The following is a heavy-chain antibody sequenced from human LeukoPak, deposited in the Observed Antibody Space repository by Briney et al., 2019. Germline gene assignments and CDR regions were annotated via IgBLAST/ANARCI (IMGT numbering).Heavy chain of an antibody. CDR2: MYHSGIT. Sequence: SETLSLTCTVSGYSISSGYYWGWIRQSPGKGLGWIGIMYHSGITHYNPSLKSRLTMSMDTSKNQFSLILSSVTAADTAVYYCARSGFATGWTFDYWGQGNLVTVSS. V-gene: IGHV4-38-2*02. CDR3: ARSGFATGWTFDY. CDR1: GYSISSGYY. D-gene: IGHD6-19*01. J-gene: IGHJ4*02.